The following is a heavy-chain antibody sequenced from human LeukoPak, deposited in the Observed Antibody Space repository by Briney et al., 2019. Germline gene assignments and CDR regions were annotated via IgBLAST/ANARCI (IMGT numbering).Heavy chain of an antibody. Sequence: PGGSPRLSCAASGFTFTTYAVSWVRQAPGKGLEWVSAISGSGGSTYYYTDSVKGRFTISRDSSKNTVYLQMNSLRAEDTAVYYCARGVGTAAKYYFDYWGQGTLLTVSS. CDR1: GFTFTTYA. V-gene: IGHV3-23*01. CDR2: ISGSGGST. D-gene: IGHD1-1*01. CDR3: ARGVGTAAKYYFDY. J-gene: IGHJ4*02.